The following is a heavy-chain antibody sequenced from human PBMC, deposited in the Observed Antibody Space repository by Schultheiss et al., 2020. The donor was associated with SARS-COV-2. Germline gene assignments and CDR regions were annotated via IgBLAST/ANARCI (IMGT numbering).Heavy chain of an antibody. V-gene: IGHV3-23*03. J-gene: IGHJ3*02. CDR3: AKDLSITMIVVVIDAFDI. D-gene: IGHD3-22*01. CDR2: IYSGGST. Sequence: GESLKISCAASGFTFSSYAMSWVRQAPGKGLEWVSVIYSGGSTYYADSVKGRFTISRDNSKNTLYLQMNSLRAEDTAVYYCAKDLSITMIVVVIDAFDIWGQGTMVTVSS. CDR1: GFTFSSYA.